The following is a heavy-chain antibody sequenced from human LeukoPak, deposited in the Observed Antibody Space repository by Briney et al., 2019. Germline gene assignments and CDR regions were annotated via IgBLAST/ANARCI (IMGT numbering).Heavy chain of an antibody. V-gene: IGHV3-23*01. Sequence: GGSLRLSCAASGFTFSSYAMSWVRQAPGKGLEWVSSISGSGGRTYYADSVKGRFTISRDNSKNTLYLQMNSLRAEDTAVYYCAKGGAEWELLYGQGEFDYWGQGTLVTVSS. D-gene: IGHD1-26*01. J-gene: IGHJ4*02. CDR3: AKGGAEWELLYGQGEFDY. CDR1: GFTFSSYA. CDR2: ISGSGGRT.